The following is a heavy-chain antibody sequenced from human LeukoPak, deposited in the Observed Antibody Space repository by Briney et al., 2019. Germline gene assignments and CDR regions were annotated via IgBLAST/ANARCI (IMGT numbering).Heavy chain of an antibody. CDR2: IYPGDSDT. J-gene: IGHJ4*02. D-gene: IGHD2-15*01. V-gene: IGHV5-51*01. Sequence: GESLKISCKGSGYRFTTYWIGGVRQTPGKGLEWMGIIYPGDSDTRYNPSFQGQVTISADKSISTAYLQWSSLKASDTAIYYCARSSGTYEYYFDYWGQGTLVTVSS. CDR1: GYRFTTYW. CDR3: ARSSGTYEYYFDY.